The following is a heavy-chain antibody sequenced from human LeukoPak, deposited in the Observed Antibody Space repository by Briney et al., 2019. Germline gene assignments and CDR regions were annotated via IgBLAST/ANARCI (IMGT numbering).Heavy chain of an antibody. Sequence: GGSLRLSCAASRFTFSTYSMNWVRQAPGKGLEWVSFISTSSSYIYYADSVKGRFTISRDNARNSLYLQMNSLRAEDTAVYYCAKDADIVVSSYFDYWGQGTLVTVSS. CDR3: AKDADIVVSSYFDY. V-gene: IGHV3-21*01. D-gene: IGHD2-2*01. J-gene: IGHJ4*02. CDR2: ISTSSSYI. CDR1: RFTFSTYS.